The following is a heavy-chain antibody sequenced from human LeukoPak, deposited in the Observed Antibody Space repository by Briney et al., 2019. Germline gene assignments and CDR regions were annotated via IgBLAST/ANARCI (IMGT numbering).Heavy chain of an antibody. D-gene: IGHD3-10*01. CDR3: ARLAYNGDYVDY. CDR1: GDSFSNNNYY. CDR2: IYYSGSS. V-gene: IGHV4-39*01. Sequence: SETLSLTCTVSGDSFSNNNYYWGWIRQPPGRGLEWIGSIYYSGSSYSNPSLKSRVTMSVDTSKNQFSLKLSSLTAADTATYYCARLAYNGDYVDYWGQGTLVTVSS. J-gene: IGHJ4*02.